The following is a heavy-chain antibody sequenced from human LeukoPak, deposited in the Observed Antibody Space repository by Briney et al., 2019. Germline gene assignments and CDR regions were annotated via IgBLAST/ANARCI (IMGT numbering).Heavy chain of an antibody. J-gene: IGHJ4*02. V-gene: IGHV1-8*01. CDR3: AKDLGNSVAIDY. CDR1: GYTFTSYD. Sequence: ASVKVSCKASGYTFTSYDINWVRQATGQGLEWMGWMNPNSGNTGYAQKFQGRVTMTRNTSISTAYMELSSLRAEDTALYYCAKDLGNSVAIDYWGQGTLVTVSS. CDR2: MNPNSGNT. D-gene: IGHD4-23*01.